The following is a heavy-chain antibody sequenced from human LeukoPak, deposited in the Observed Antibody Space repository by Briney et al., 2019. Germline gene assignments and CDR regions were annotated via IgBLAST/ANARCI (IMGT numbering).Heavy chain of an antibody. Sequence: GGSLRLSCAASGFTVSDNYMGWVRQAPGKGLEWVSVIYSGGSTYYADSVKGRFTISRDNSKNTLYLQMNSLRAEDTAVYYCARGTPPPARYYDSSGYLGYWGQGTLVTVSS. CDR1: GFTVSDNY. CDR2: IYSGGST. J-gene: IGHJ4*02. V-gene: IGHV3-53*01. D-gene: IGHD3-22*01. CDR3: ARGTPPPARYYDSSGYLGY.